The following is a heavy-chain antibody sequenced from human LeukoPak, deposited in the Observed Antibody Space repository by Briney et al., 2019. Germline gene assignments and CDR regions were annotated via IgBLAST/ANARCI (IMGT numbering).Heavy chain of an antibody. D-gene: IGHD2-2*01. J-gene: IGHJ4*02. Sequence: SETLSLTCTVSGGSISSYYWSLIRQPPGKGLEWIGYIYYSGSANYNPSLKSRVTISVDTSKNQFSLKLSSVTAADTAVYYCARAREYQLLNYYFDYWGQGTLVTVSS. CDR1: GGSISSYY. CDR3: ARAREYQLLNYYFDY. V-gene: IGHV4-59*01. CDR2: IYYSGSA.